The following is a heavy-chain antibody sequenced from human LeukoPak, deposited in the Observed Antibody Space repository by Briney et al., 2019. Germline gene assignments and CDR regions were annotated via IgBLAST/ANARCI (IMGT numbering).Heavy chain of an antibody. J-gene: IGHJ6*04. CDR2: IGTAGDT. V-gene: IGHV3-13*01. CDR1: GFTFSSYD. CDR3: AELGITMIGGV. Sequence: GGSLRLSCAASGFTFSSYDMHWVRQATGKGLEWVSAIGTAGDTSYPGSVKGRFTISRDNAENSLYLQMNSLRAEDTAVYYCAELGITMIGGVWGKGTTVTISS. D-gene: IGHD3-10*02.